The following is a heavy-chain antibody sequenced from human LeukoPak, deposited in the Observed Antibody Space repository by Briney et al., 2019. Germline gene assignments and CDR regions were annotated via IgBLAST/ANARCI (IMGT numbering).Heavy chain of an antibody. D-gene: IGHD6-25*01. J-gene: IGHJ4*02. CDR1: GGSIRSYY. V-gene: IGHV4-59*08. CDR3: ARLYGSGYYDGDF. CDR2: IYSSGTT. Sequence: PPETLSLACTVSGGSIRSYYWSWIRQPPGKGLEWIGYIYSSGTTNYNPSLKSRVTFSIDSTKNHFSLKLTSVRAADTAVYYCARLYGSGYYDGDFWGQGSLVTVSS.